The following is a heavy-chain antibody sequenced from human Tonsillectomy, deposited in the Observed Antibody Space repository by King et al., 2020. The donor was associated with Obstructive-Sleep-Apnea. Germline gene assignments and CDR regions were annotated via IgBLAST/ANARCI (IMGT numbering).Heavy chain of an antibody. CDR1: GHRFTSYW. J-gene: IGHJ4*02. CDR2: IYVGDSAT. CDR3: ARFYSNSLGY. D-gene: IGHD6-13*01. V-gene: IGHV5-51*01. Sequence: QLVQSGAEVKKPGESLKISCKASGHRFTSYWIGRVRQMPGKCLGWMGIIYVGDSATRYSPSFPGQVNISPDKSISTAYRQWSSLKASDTAMYYCARFYSNSLGYWGQGTLVTVSS.